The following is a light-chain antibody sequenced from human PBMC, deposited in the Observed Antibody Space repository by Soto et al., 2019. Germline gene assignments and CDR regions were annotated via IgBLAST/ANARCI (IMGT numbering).Light chain of an antibody. CDR3: SSFTTSSHVV. CDR1: SSDIGADNS. CDR2: AVS. Sequence: QSALTQPASVSGSPGQSITISCTGTSSDIGADNSVSWYQQHPGKAPQLMIYAVSHRPSRVSSRFSGSKSGNTISLTISGIQAEDEADYYCSSFTTSSHVVFGGGTKSPS. V-gene: IGLV2-14*03. J-gene: IGLJ2*01.